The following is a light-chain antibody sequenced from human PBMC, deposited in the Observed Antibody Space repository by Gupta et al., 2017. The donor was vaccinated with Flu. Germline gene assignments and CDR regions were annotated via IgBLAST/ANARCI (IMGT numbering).Light chain of an antibody. CDR3: HQHNNWPLT. Sequence: EIVLTQSPGTPSLSPGERATLSCRASQSVSSNLAWYQQKPGQAPRLLIYDASTRAPGIPARFSGSGSGTDFTLTISSLEPKDFAVYYCHQHNNWPLTFGGGTNVEIK. CDR1: QSVSSN. J-gene: IGKJ4*01. V-gene: IGKV3-11*01. CDR2: DAS.